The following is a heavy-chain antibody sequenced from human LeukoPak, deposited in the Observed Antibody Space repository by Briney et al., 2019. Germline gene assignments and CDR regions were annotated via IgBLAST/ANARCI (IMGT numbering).Heavy chain of an antibody. CDR3: VATAADFWSGYFRPVPDY. V-gene: IGHV4-39*01. J-gene: IGHJ4*02. CDR1: GGSISSSSYY. D-gene: IGHD3-3*01. CDR2: IYYSGST. Sequence: SETLSLTCTVSGGSISSSSYYWGWIRQPPGKGLEWIGSIYYSGSTYYNPSLKSRVTISVDTSKNQFSLKLSSVTAADTAVYYCVATAADFWSGYFRPVPDYWGQGTLVTVSS.